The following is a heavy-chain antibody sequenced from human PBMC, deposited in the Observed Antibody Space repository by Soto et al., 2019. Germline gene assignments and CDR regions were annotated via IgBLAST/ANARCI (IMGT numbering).Heavy chain of an antibody. J-gene: IGHJ4*02. CDR1: GFIFKNYA. CDR3: TKSSGGSSSVGMEY. CDR2: ITRDGYNK. V-gene: IGHV3-30*04. Sequence: GGSLRLSCAVSGFIFKNYALNWVRQSPGKGLEWVASITRDGYNKYYADSVKGRFTISRDNSKNTLSLQMTALRVEDSSVYYCTKSSGGSSSVGMEYWGPGTLVTVSS. D-gene: IGHD6-6*01.